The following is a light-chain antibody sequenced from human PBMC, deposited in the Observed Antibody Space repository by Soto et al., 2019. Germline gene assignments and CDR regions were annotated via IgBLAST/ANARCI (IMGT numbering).Light chain of an antibody. V-gene: IGLV1-51*01. Sequence: QSVLTQPPSVSAARVQKVTISCSVSSSNIGNNYVSWYQQLPGTAPKLLIYDNNKRPSGIPDRFSGSKSGTSATLGITGLQTGDEADYYCGTWDSSLSAGVFGGGTKLTVL. CDR2: DNN. J-gene: IGLJ2*01. CDR1: SSNIGNNY. CDR3: GTWDSSLSAGV.